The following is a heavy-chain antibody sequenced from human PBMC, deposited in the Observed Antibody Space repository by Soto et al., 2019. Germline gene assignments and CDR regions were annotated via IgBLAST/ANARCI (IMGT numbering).Heavy chain of an antibody. V-gene: IGHV3-23*01. CDR3: TQGPDYDAYVRDS. J-gene: IGHJ4*02. Sequence: EVQLLESGGGLVQPGGSLRLSCAASGFTFSSYSMSWVRQAPGKGLEWVSAITAGAESTFYADSVRGRFTISRDNSKITVSLQLSGLRAEDSAIYCCTQGPDYDAYVRDSWGQGTLVTVSS. CDR2: ITAGAEST. CDR1: GFTFSSYS. D-gene: IGHD4-17*01.